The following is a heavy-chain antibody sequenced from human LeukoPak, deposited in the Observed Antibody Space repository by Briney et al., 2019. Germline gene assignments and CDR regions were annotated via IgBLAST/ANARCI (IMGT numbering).Heavy chain of an antibody. CDR1: GFTFSSYG. CDR3: AKTYYSNYYFDY. D-gene: IGHD4-11*01. CDR2: IRYDGSNK. Sequence: PGGSLRLSCAASGFTFSSYGMHWVRQAPGKGLEWVAFIRYDGSNKYHADSVQGRFTISRDNSKNTLYLQMNSLRAEDTAVYYCAKTYYSNYYFDYWGQGTLVTVSS. V-gene: IGHV3-30*02. J-gene: IGHJ4*02.